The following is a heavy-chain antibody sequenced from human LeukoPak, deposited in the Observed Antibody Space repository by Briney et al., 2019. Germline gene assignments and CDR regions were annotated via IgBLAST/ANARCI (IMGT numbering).Heavy chain of an antibody. J-gene: IGHJ6*03. CDR3: ASMILRFLEGNYMDV. V-gene: IGHV4-34*01. CDR1: GGSFSGYY. D-gene: IGHD3-3*01. CDR2: INHSGSN. Sequence: SETLSLTCAVYGGSFSGYYRSWIRQPPGKGLEWIGEINHSGSNNDNPSLKSRVNRSVDTSKNQLSLKLSSVTAADTAVYYCASMILRFLEGNYMDVWGKGTTVTVSS.